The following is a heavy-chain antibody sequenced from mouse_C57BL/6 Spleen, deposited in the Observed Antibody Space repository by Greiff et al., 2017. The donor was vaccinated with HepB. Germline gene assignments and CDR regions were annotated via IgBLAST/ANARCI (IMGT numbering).Heavy chain of an antibody. J-gene: IGHJ4*01. CDR1: GYTFTSYW. CDR2: IDPSDSYT. D-gene: IGHD1-2*01. CDR3: ARKGRLYAMDY. V-gene: IGHV1-69*01. Sequence: QVQLQQPGAELVMPGASVKLSCKASGYTFTSYWMHWVKQRPGQGLEWIGEIDPSDSYTNYNQKFKGKSTLTVDKSSSTAYMQLSSLTSEDSAVYYCARKGRLYAMDYWGQGTSVTVSS.